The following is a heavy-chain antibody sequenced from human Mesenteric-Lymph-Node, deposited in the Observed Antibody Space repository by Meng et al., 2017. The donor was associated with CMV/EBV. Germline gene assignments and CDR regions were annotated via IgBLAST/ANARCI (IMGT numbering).Heavy chain of an antibody. V-gene: IGHV4-34*01. J-gene: IGHJ6*02. CDR2: INHSGST. D-gene: IGHD2-2*01. Sequence: SETLSLTCAVYGGSFSGYYWSWIRQPPGKGLEWIGEINHSGSTNYHPSLKSRVTISVDTSKNQFSLKLSSVTAADTAVYYCARGIVVVPAAIQYYYYYGMDVWGQGTTVTVSS. CDR3: ARGIVVVPAAIQYYYYYGMDV. CDR1: GGSFSGYY.